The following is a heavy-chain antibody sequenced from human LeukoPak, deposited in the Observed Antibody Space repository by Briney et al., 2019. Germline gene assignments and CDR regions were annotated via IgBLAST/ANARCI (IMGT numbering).Heavy chain of an antibody. J-gene: IGHJ4*02. D-gene: IGHD6-19*01. Sequence: GGSLRLSCAASGFTFSSYSMNWVRQAPGKGLEWVSSISSSSSSYISYADSVKGRFTISRDNAKNSLYLQMNSLRAEDTAVYYCARDPSGWYFVDYWGQGTLVTVSS. CDR1: GFTFSSYS. CDR2: ISSSSSSYI. V-gene: IGHV3-21*01. CDR3: ARDPSGWYFVDY.